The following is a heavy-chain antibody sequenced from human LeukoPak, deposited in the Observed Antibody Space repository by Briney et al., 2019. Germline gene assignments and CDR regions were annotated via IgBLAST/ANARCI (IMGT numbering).Heavy chain of an antibody. D-gene: IGHD3-10*01. CDR3: ARHTGSGSYYNRFINWFDP. CDR2: ISAYNGNT. J-gene: IGHJ5*02. V-gene: IGHV1-18*01. Sequence: ASVKVSCKASGYTFTSYGISWVRQALGQGLEWMGWISAYNGNTNYAQKLQGRVTMTTDTSTSTAYMELRSLRSDDTAVYYCARHTGSGSYYNRFINWFDPWGQGTLVTVSS. CDR1: GYTFTSYG.